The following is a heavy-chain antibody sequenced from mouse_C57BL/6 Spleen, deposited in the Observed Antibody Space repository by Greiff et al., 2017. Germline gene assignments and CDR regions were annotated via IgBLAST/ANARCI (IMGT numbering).Heavy chain of an antibody. CDR3: ARDRQLPYAMDC. V-gene: IGHV5-4*01. Sequence: EVKLQESGGGLVKPGGSLKLSCAASGFTFSSYSMSWVSQTPEKRLEWVATISDGGSYTYYPDNVKGRFTISTDNAKNNLYLQMSHLKSEDTAMYDCARDRQLPYAMDCWGQGTSVTVSS. D-gene: IGHD6-1*01. J-gene: IGHJ4*01. CDR1: GFTFSSYS. CDR2: ISDGGSYT.